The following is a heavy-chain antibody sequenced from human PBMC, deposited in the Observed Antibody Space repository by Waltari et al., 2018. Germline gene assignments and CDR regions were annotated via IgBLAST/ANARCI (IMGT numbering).Heavy chain of an antibody. CDR2: IYYTGST. V-gene: IGHV4-59*01. Sequence: QVQLQESGPSLLKPSETLSLICTVSGGSIRGFNWSWVRQPPGKGLDWIGYIYYTGSTNFTPSLKSRVTMSVDTSKNQFSLKLSSVTAADTAFYYCARGGGGDWEWFDPWGQETLVTVSS. D-gene: IGHD2-21*02. CDR3: ARGGGGDWEWFDP. J-gene: IGHJ5*02. CDR1: GGSIRGFN.